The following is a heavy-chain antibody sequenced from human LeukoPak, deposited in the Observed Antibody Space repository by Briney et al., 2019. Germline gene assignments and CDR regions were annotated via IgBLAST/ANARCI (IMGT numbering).Heavy chain of an antibody. J-gene: IGHJ1*01. CDR1: GYTFTSYG. CDR3: ARDPPTLFDYYDSSGYLGAEYFQH. CDR2: ISAYNGNT. V-gene: IGHV1-18*01. D-gene: IGHD3-22*01. Sequence: GASVKVSCKASGYTFTSYGISWVRQAPGQGLEWMGWISAYNGNTNYAQKLQGRVTMTTYTSTSTGYIELRSLRSDDTAVYYCARDPPTLFDYYDSSGYLGAEYFQHWGQGTLVTVSS.